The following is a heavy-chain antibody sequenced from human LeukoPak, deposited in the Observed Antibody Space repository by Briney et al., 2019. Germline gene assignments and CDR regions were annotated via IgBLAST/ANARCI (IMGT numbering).Heavy chain of an antibody. J-gene: IGHJ3*02. CDR1: GGSISSHY. V-gene: IGHV4-59*11. CDR3: ARDGAAMDAFDI. CDR2: IYYSGST. D-gene: IGHD2-2*01. Sequence: PSETLSLTCTVSGGSISSHYWSWIRHPPGTGLDWIGNIYYSGSTNYNPSVKSRVTISVDTSKNQFSLKLSSVTAADTAVYYCARDGAAMDAFDIWGQGTMVTVSS.